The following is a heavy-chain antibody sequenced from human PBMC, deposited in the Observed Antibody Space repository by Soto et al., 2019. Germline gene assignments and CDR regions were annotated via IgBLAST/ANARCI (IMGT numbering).Heavy chain of an antibody. J-gene: IGHJ6*03. Sequence: SETLSLTCTVSGGSISNXSYXWXXXRQPPGXGLEWIGXXXYSGSTYYTPSPKSRVAISVDTSKNQFSLKLSSVTAADTAVYYCARHDKXXXEDYMDVWGKGTTVTVSS. CDR3: ARHDKXXXEDYMDV. CDR2: XXYSGST. D-gene: IGHD3-22*01. CDR1: GGSISNXSYX. V-gene: IGHV4-39*01.